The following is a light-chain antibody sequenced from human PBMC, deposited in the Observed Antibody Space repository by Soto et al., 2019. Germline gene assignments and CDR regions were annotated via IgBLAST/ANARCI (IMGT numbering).Light chain of an antibody. V-gene: IGKV1-5*01. CDR2: DST. Sequence: DIQMTQSPSTLSASVGDRVTITCRASQSINTWLAWYQQKPGKVPNLLIYDSTNLESGVPSRFSGSGSGTEFTLTISSLQPDDFAVYYCQQRSNWPTFGQGTRLEIK. CDR1: QSINTW. CDR3: QQRSNWPT. J-gene: IGKJ5*01.